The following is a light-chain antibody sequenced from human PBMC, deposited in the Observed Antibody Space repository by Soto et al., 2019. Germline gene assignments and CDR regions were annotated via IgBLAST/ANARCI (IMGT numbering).Light chain of an antibody. V-gene: IGLV4-69*01. Sequence: QSVLTQSPSASASLGASVKLTCTLSSGHSSYAIAWHQQQPEKGPRYLMKLNSDGSHSKGDGIPDRFSGSSSGAERYLTISSLQSEDEADYYCQTWGTGPQGVFGTGTKVTVL. CDR1: SGHSSYA. CDR3: QTWGTGPQGV. CDR2: LNSDGSH. J-gene: IGLJ1*01.